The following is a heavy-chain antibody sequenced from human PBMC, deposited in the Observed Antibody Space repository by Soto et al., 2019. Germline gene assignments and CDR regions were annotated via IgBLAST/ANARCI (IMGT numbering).Heavy chain of an antibody. V-gene: IGHV1-18*01. J-gene: IGHJ4*02. Sequence: ASVKVSCKASGYTLDSYGISWVRQAPGQGLEWMGWINPYNGNTNYAQKFQGRVTMTTDTSTSTTYMELRSLRSDDTAVYYCGREHFDHFDSWGQGTVVTVTS. CDR3: GREHFDHFDS. CDR2: INPYNGNT. D-gene: IGHD3-3*02. CDR1: GYTLDSYG.